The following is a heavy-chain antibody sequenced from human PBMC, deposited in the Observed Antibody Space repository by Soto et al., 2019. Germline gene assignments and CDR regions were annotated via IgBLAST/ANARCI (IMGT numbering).Heavy chain of an antibody. Sequence: QVQLQESGPRLVRPSGALSLTCSVSGASITSGHWWTWVRQSQGKGLEWIGEISDRGSAYSNTSLKSRVSLSVDKSQNQFSLRLTSVTAADTAIYYCTRSTHAMNGGSHYMALDDDLVTGMDVWGPGTTVTVSS. CDR2: ISDRGSA. J-gene: IGHJ6*02. CDR1: GASITSGHW. V-gene: IGHV4-4*02. CDR3: TRSTHAMNGGSHYMALDDDLVTGMDV. D-gene: IGHD3-16*01.